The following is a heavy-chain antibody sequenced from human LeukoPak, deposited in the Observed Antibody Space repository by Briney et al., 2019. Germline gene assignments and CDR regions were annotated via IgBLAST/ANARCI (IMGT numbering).Heavy chain of an antibody. CDR3: AKRNTMVRGGPCFDY. D-gene: IGHD3-10*01. CDR1: GFTFSSSG. Sequence: GGSLRLSCAASGFTFSSSGMHWVRQAPGKGLEWVSIIFGNGDTTYYADSVKGRFTVSRDNSKDTLYLQMNDLRPDDTAIYYCAKRNTMVRGGPCFDYWGQGLLVTVSS. J-gene: IGHJ4*02. V-gene: IGHV3-23*01. CDR2: IFGNGDTT.